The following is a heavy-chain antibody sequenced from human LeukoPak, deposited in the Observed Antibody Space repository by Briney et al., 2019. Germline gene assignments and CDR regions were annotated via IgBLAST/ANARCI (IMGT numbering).Heavy chain of an antibody. D-gene: IGHD4-17*01. CDR1: GGSISSGDYY. J-gene: IGHJ6*02. Sequence: SQTLSLTCTVSGGSISSGDYYWSWFRHPPGKGLGWIGYTYYSGSTYYNPSLKSRVTISVDTSKNQFSLKLSSVTAADTAVYYCARGVTVTTAGDYYYGMDVWGQGTTVTVSS. CDR3: ARGVTVTTAGDYYYGMDV. CDR2: TYYSGST. V-gene: IGHV4-30-4*01.